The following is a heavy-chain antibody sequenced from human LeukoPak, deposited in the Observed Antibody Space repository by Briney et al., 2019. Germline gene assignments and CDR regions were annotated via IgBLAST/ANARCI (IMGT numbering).Heavy chain of an antibody. CDR2: IRYDGSNK. Sequence: GGSLRLSCAASGFTFSSYGMHWVRQAPGKGLEWVAFIRYDGSNKYYADSVKGRFTISRDNAKNSLYLQMNSLRAEDTAVYYCARDRVGYYDSSGYPIDYWGQGTLVTVSS. J-gene: IGHJ4*02. CDR3: ARDRVGYYDSSGYPIDY. CDR1: GFTFSSYG. V-gene: IGHV3-30*02. D-gene: IGHD3-22*01.